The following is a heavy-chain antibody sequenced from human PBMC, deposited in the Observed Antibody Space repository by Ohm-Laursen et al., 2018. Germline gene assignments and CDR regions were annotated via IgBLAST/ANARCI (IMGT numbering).Heavy chain of an antibody. D-gene: IGHD4-17*01. V-gene: IGHV1-69*04. CDR3: ARTQLYGDYLNWFDP. CDR2: IIPILGIA. Sequence: VSSVKVSCKASGGTFSSYAISWVRQAPGQGLEWMGRIIPILGIANYAQKFQGRVTITADKSTSTAYMELSSLRSEDTALYYCARTQLYGDYLNWFDPWGQGTLVTVSS. CDR1: GGTFSSYA. J-gene: IGHJ5*02.